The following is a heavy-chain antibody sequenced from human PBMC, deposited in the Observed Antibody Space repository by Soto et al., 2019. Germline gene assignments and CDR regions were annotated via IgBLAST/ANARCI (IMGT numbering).Heavy chain of an antibody. CDR3: ARDPGGYCSGGSCYSGAFDI. D-gene: IGHD2-15*01. J-gene: IGHJ3*02. Sequence: QVQLQESGPGLVKPSQTLSLTCTVSGGSISSGGYYWSWIRQHPGKGLEWIGYIYYSGCTYYHPSLKSRVTISVDTSKNQFSLKLSSVTAADTAVYYCARDPGGYCSGGSCYSGAFDIWGQGTMVTVSS. V-gene: IGHV4-31*03. CDR2: IYYSGCT. CDR1: GGSISSGGYY.